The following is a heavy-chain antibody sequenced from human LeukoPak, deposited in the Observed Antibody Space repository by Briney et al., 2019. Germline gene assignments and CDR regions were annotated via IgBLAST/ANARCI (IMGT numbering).Heavy chain of an antibody. Sequence: SVKVSCKASGGTFSSYAISWVLQAPGQGLEWMGGIIPIFGTANYAQKFQGRVTITTDESTSTAYMELSSLRSEDTAVYYCARGGPHPAKYYYYYYMDVWGKGTTVTVSS. CDR3: ARGGPHPAKYYYYYYMDV. J-gene: IGHJ6*03. CDR2: IIPIFGTA. CDR1: GGTFSSYA. D-gene: IGHD3-16*01. V-gene: IGHV1-69*05.